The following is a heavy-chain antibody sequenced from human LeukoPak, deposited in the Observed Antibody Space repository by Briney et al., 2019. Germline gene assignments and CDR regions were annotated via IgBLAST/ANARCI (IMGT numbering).Heavy chain of an antibody. CDR3: ANPYTHHYYDSSGSPYFDY. J-gene: IGHJ4*02. CDR2: ISYDGSNK. D-gene: IGHD3-22*01. Sequence: GGSLRLSCAASGFTFSSYGMHWVRQAPGKGLEWVAVISYDGSNKYYADSVKGRFTISRDNSKNTLYLQMNSLRAEDTAVYYCANPYTHHYYDSSGSPYFDYWGQGTLVTVSS. CDR1: GFTFSSYG. V-gene: IGHV3-30*18.